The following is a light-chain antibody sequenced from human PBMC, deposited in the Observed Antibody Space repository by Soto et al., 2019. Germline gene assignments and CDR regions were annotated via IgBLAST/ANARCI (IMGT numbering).Light chain of an antibody. V-gene: IGKV3-15*01. Sequence: EIVKTQSPVTLSVSPGERATLSCRASQSVTSNLAWYQQKPGQAPRLLIYGASTRATGIPARFSGSGSGTEFTLTISNLQSEDFAIYYCQQFNDWPRTFGQGTKV. CDR3: QQFNDWPRT. J-gene: IGKJ1*01. CDR1: QSVTSN. CDR2: GAS.